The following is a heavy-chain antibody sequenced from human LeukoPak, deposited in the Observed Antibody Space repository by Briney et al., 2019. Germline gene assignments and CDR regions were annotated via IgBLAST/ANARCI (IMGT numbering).Heavy chain of an antibody. CDR2: INHSGST. V-gene: IGHV4-34*01. CDR3: ARRRGYYYGSGSYSGYYYYYYMDV. Sequence: PSETLSLTCAVYGGSFSGYYWSWIRQPPGKGLEWIGEINHSGSTNYNPSLKSRVTISVDTSKNQFSLKLSSVTAADTAVYYCARRRGYYYGSGSYSGYYYYYYMDVWGKGTTVTVSS. D-gene: IGHD3-10*01. J-gene: IGHJ6*03. CDR1: GGSFSGYY.